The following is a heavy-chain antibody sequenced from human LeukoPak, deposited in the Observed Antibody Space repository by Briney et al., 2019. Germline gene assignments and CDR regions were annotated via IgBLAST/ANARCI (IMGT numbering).Heavy chain of an antibody. CDR2: ISGSGGST. J-gene: IGHJ4*02. CDR3: AKDRDNAVAGSIVY. V-gene: IGHV3-23*01. D-gene: IGHD6-19*01. CDR1: GFTFSTYS. Sequence: GGSLRLSCAASGFTFSTYSMSWVRLAPGKGLEWVSAISGSGGSTYYADSVKGRFTISRDNSKNTLYLQMNSLRAEDTAVYYCAKDRDNAVAGSIVYWGQGTLVTVSS.